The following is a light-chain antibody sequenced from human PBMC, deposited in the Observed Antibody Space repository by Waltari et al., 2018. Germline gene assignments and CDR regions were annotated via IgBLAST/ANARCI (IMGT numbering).Light chain of an antibody. Sequence: QSALTQPASVSGSPGQSITISCPGTSSDVGRYNLVSWYQQHPGKAPNLMISEDGTRPSWVSNLFSGSKSGDTASLTISGLQAEDEANYYCCSYAGSSIGVFGGGTGLTVL. V-gene: IGLV2-23*01. J-gene: IGLJ3*02. CDR2: EDG. CDR1: SSDVGRYNL. CDR3: CSYAGSSIGV.